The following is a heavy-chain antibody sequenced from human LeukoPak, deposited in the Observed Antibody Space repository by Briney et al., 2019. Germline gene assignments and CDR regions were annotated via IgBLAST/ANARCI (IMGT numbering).Heavy chain of an antibody. CDR2: ISYDGSNK. Sequence: GGSLRLSCAASGFSFSRYGMHWVRQAPGKGLVWVAVISYDGSNKHYADSVKGRFTISRDNSKNTLYLQMNSLRAEDTAVYYCARADYGDYVGAFDIWGQGTMVTVSS. D-gene: IGHD4-17*01. J-gene: IGHJ3*02. V-gene: IGHV3-30*03. CDR3: ARADYGDYVGAFDI. CDR1: GFSFSRYG.